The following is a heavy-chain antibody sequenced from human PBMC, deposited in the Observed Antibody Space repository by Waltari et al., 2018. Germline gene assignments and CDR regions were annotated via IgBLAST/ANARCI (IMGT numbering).Heavy chain of an antibody. D-gene: IGHD5-18*01. J-gene: IGHJ6*03. CDR2: VNAGTRIT. CDR3: ARLFTGYNYVHNYNYHFPDV. V-gene: IGHV1-8*01. Sequence: QVQLVQSGAEVKKPGASVKVSCKASGYTFTSDNILWLRQATGQGLEWLGCRVEWMGSVNAGTRITVYAHTFQGSVTVTSDTPITTAYMEMGTLRSVDAAIYYCARLFTGYNYVHNYNYHFPDVWGKGTTVNLSS. CDR1: GYTFTSDN.